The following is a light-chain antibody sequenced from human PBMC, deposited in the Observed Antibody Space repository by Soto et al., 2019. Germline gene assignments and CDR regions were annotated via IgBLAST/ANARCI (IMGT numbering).Light chain of an antibody. J-gene: IGLJ1*01. V-gene: IGLV2-14*01. CDR3: TSYTSSSTLDV. CDR1: SSDVGGYNY. CDR2: EVS. Sequence: QSALTQPASVSGSPGQSITISCTGTSSDVGGYNYVSWYQQHPGKAPKPMIYEVSNRPLGVSNRFSGSKSGNTASLTISGLQAEGEADYYCTSYTSSSTLDVFGTGTKGTVL.